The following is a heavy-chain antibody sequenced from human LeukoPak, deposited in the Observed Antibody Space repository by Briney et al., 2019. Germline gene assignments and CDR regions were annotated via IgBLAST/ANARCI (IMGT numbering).Heavy chain of an antibody. CDR2: IYYSGST. V-gene: IGHV4-30-4*08. J-gene: IGHJ4*02. Sequence: PSETLSLTCTVSGGSISSYYWSWIRQPPGKGLEWIGYIYYSGSTYYNPSLKSRVTVSVDTSKNQFSLKLSSVTAADTAVYYCAREKDSEIDYWGQGTLVTVSS. D-gene: IGHD3/OR15-3a*01. CDR1: GGSISSYY. CDR3: AREKDSEIDY.